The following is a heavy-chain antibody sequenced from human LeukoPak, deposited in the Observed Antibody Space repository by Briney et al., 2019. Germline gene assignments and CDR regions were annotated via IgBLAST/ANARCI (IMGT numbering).Heavy chain of an antibody. D-gene: IGHD2-8*01. Sequence: VKVSCKASGYSFTGYYMHWVRQAPGQGLEWMGWINPNSGDTKYAQKFQGRVTMTRDTSISTAYMELTRLRSDDTAVYYCARGGLRVMVYRLYYMDVWGKGTTVTVSS. CDR1: GYSFTGYY. CDR2: INPNSGDT. V-gene: IGHV1-2*02. J-gene: IGHJ6*03. CDR3: ARGGLRVMVYRLYYMDV.